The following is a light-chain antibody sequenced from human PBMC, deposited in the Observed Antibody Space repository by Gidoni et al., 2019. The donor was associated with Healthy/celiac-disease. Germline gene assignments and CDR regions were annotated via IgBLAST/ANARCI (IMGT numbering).Light chain of an antibody. CDR2: YYS. CDR1: NIGSKS. CDR3: QVWDSSSDHPDVV. J-gene: IGLJ2*01. V-gene: IGLV3-21*04. Sequence: YVLTQPPSVSVAPGKTARITRGGNNIGSKSVHWYQQKPGQAPVLVIYYYSDRASGNPERFSGSNSGNTGTLAISRVEAGDEADYYCQVWDSSSDHPDVVFGGGTKLTVL.